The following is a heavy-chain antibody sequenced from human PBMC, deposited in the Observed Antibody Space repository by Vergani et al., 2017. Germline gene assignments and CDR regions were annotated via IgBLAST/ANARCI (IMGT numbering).Heavy chain of an antibody. CDR1: GFTFDDYA. CDR3: AKDNAFDI. Sequence: EVQLVESGGGLVQPGRSLRLSCAASGFTFDDYAMHWVRQAPGKGLEWVSGISWNSGSIGYAHSVKGRFTISRDNAKNSLYLQMNSLRAEDTALYYCAKDNAFDIWGQGTMVTVSS. CDR2: ISWNSGSI. V-gene: IGHV3-9*01. J-gene: IGHJ3*02.